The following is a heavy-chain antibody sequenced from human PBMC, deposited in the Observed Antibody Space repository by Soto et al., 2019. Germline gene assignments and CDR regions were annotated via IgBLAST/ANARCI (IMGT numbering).Heavy chain of an antibody. J-gene: IGHJ5*02. V-gene: IGHV4-4*02. D-gene: IGHD2-15*01. CDR1: GGSISSSNW. CDR3: ARGDCSGGSCYSVSVWFDP. CDR2: IYHSGST. Sequence: SETLSLTCAVSGGSISSSNWWSWVRQPPGKGLEWIGEIYHSGSTNYNPTLKSRVTISVDKSKNQFSLKLTSVTAADTAVYYCARGDCSGGSCYSVSVWFDPWGQGTLVTVSS.